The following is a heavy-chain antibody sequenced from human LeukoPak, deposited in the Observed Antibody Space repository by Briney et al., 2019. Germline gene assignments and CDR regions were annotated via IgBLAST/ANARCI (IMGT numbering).Heavy chain of an antibody. V-gene: IGHV3-9*01. J-gene: IGHJ4*02. CDR3: AREDGYYFDY. CDR1: GFTFDDYA. CDR2: ISWNSGSI. Sequence: GRSLRLSCAASGFTFDDYAMHWVRQAPGKGLEWVSGISWNSGSIGYADSVKGRFTISRDNSKNTLYLQMNSLRAEDTAVYYCAREDGYYFDYWGQGTLVTVSS.